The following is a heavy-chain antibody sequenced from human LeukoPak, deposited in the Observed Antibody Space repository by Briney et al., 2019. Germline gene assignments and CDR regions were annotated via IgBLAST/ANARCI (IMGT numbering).Heavy chain of an antibody. CDR1: GFIFSDHV. V-gene: IGHV3-23*01. Sequence: GGSLRLSCAASGFIFSDHVMGWVRQAPGKGLEWVSGISRSGDRKHYGDSVKGRFTISRDNSKNTLYLQMNSLRAEDTAVYYCAKDSSVVRGDYDYFDYWGQGTLVTVSS. J-gene: IGHJ4*02. CDR3: AKDSSVVRGDYDYFDY. CDR2: ISRSGDRK. D-gene: IGHD3-10*01.